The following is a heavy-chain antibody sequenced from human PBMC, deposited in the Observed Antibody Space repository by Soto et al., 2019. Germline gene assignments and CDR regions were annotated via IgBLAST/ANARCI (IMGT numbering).Heavy chain of an antibody. Sequence: QVQLQESGPGLVKPSQTLSLTCTVSGGSISSGDYYWSWIRQPPGKGLEWIGYIYYSGSTYYNPSLKSRVTISVDTSKNQFSLKLSSVTAADTAVYYCARARQWNRGGNLRYFDLWGRGTLVTVSS. V-gene: IGHV4-30-4*01. CDR2: IYYSGST. D-gene: IGHD3-10*01. J-gene: IGHJ2*01. CDR3: ARARQWNRGGNLRYFDL. CDR1: GGSISSGDYY.